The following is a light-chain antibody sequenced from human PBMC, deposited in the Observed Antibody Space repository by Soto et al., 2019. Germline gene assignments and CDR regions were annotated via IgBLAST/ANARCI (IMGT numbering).Light chain of an antibody. CDR3: QQYNSLWT. V-gene: IGKV1-5*01. J-gene: IGKJ1*01. Sequence: DIQMTQSPSTLSASVGDRVTITCRASQSISSWLAWYQQKPGKAPKLLIYDASSLESGVTSRFSGSGSGTEFTLTISSLQPDDFATYYCQQYNSLWTFGKGTKVEIK. CDR2: DAS. CDR1: QSISSW.